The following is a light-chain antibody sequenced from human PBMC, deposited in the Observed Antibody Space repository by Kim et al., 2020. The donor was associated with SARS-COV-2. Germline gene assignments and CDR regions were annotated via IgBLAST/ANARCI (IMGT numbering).Light chain of an antibody. J-gene: IGKJ1*01. CDR3: QQYGSSWT. CDR1: QSVSSSY. Sequence: EIVLTQSPGTLSLSPGERATLSCRASQSVSSSYLAWYQQKPGQAPRLLIYGASSRATGIPDRFSGSESGTDLPLPISRLGAENFAVYYCQQYGSSWTFGQGTKVDIK. V-gene: IGKV3-20*01. CDR2: GAS.